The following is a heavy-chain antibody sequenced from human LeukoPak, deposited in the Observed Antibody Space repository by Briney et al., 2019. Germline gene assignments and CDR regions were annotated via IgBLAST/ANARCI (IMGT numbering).Heavy chain of an antibody. CDR3: TKGASGSSGYLQTSNFDY. CDR2: IKQDGSQT. CDR1: GFTFSAYW. D-gene: IGHD3-22*01. V-gene: IGHV3-7*01. Sequence: QPGGSLRLSCEAPGFTFSAYWMSWVRQAPGKGLEWVAKIKQDGSQTYHADSVKGRFTISRDNSKNTLYLQMNSLRAEDTAVYYCTKGASGSSGYLQTSNFDYWGQGILVTVSS. J-gene: IGHJ4*02.